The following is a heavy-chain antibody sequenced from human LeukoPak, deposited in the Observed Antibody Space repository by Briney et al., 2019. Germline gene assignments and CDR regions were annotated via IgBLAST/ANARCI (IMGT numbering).Heavy chain of an antibody. V-gene: IGHV3-23*01. Sequence: GGSLRLSCAASGFTISSDALTWVRLAPGKGLECVSGISGSNTYYAESVKGRFTISRDGSNNMLYLQMNSLRAEDTAVYYCAKRRSRNTGPFDYWGQGTLFTVSP. J-gene: IGHJ4*02. CDR3: AKRRSRNTGPFDY. D-gene: IGHD5-18*01. CDR2: ISGSNT. CDR1: GFTISSDA.